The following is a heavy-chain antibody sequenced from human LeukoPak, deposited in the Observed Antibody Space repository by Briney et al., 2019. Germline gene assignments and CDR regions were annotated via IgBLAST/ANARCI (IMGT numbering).Heavy chain of an antibody. D-gene: IGHD3-3*01. CDR2: MNPKSGDT. V-gene: IGHV1-8*01. CDR1: GFTLTTYD. Sequence: ASVRVSCKASGFTLTTYDLDWVRQATGQGLEWIGWMNPKSGDTGSAQKFRGRVTMTRNTSINTAYMELSGLRPDDTAVYYCARGRDLNYYMDVWGRGTTVTVSS. J-gene: IGHJ6*03. CDR3: ARGRDLNYYMDV.